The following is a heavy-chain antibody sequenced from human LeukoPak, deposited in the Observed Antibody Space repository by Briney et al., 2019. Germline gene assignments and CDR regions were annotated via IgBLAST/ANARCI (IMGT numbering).Heavy chain of an antibody. CDR3: ARGGYNWHFPRVAWFDP. J-gene: IGHJ5*02. D-gene: IGHD1-7*01. V-gene: IGHV4-34*01. CDR2: INHSGST. Sequence: SETLSLTCAVYGGSFSGYYRSWIRQPPGKGLEWIGEINHSGSTSYNPSLKSRVTISVDKSKNQFSLTLSSVTAADTAVYYCARGGYNWHFPRVAWFDPWGQGTLVTVSS. CDR1: GGSFSGYY.